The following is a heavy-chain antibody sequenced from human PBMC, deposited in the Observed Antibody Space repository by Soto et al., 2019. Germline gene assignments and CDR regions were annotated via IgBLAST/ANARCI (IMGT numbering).Heavy chain of an antibody. CDR2: ISGSGGST. CDR3: AKFFGIAAAGENDAFDI. D-gene: IGHD6-13*01. J-gene: IGHJ3*02. CDR1: GFTFSSYA. V-gene: IGHV3-23*01. Sequence: GSLRLSCAASGFTFSSYAMSWVRQAPGKGLEWVSAISGSGGSTYYADSVKGRFTISRDNSRNTLYLQMNSLRAEDTFVYYCAKFFGIAAAGENDAFDIWGQGTMVTVSS.